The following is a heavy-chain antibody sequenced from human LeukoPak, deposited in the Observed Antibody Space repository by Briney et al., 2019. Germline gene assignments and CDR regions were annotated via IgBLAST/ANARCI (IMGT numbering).Heavy chain of an antibody. J-gene: IGHJ5*02. CDR3: ARVRGNIAVAAGFDP. CDR1: APTFSSYW. D-gene: IGHD6-19*01. Sequence: GRSLRLSCAAAAPTFSSYWTHCVRQAPGKGLGWVSRINSDGSSTSYADSVKGRFTISRDNAKNTLYLQMNSLRAEDTAVYYCARVRGNIAVAAGFDPWGQGTLVTVSS. CDR2: INSDGSST. V-gene: IGHV3-74*01.